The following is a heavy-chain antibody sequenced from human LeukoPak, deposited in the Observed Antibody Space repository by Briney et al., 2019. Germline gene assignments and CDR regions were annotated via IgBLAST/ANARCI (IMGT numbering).Heavy chain of an antibody. J-gene: IGHJ6*03. CDR2: ISSSSSYI. D-gene: IGHD3-10*01. Sequence: GGSLRLSCAASGFTITDYYMNWVRQAPGKGLEWVSSISSSSSYIYYADSVKGRFTISRDNAKNSLYLQMNSLRAEDTAVYYCARVRGFSLGSYYYYMDVWGKGTTVTISS. CDR3: ARVRGFSLGSYYYYMDV. V-gene: IGHV3-21*01. CDR1: GFTITDYY.